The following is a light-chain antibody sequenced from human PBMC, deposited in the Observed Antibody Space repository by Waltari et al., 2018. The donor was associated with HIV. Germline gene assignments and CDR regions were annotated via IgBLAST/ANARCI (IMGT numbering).Light chain of an antibody. Sequence: QSALTQPASVSGSPGQSITISCTGTSSDVGGYNYVSWYQQHPGKAPKRMIYEVSYRPSGVSNRFSGSKSANTASLTISGLQAEDEADYYCSSYTSSSTYYVFGTGTKVTVL. CDR1: SSDVGGYNY. J-gene: IGLJ1*01. CDR2: EVS. CDR3: SSYTSSSTYYV. V-gene: IGLV2-14*01.